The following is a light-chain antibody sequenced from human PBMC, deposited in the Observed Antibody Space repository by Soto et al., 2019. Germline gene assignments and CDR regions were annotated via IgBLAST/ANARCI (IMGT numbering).Light chain of an antibody. CDR2: SAS. CDR3: LQDYSYPYT. V-gene: IGKV1-6*01. CDR1: QGIRND. Sequence: ALQMTQSPSSLSAFVGDRVTITCRASQGIRNDLVWYQQRPGKAPKILIYSASSLQSGVPSRFSGRGSDTDFTLTINSLQPEDFATYYCLQDYSYPYTFGQGTKLEIK. J-gene: IGKJ2*01.